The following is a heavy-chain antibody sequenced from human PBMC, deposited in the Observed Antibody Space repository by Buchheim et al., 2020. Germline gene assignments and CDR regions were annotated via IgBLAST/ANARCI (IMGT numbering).Heavy chain of an antibody. V-gene: IGHV3-21*01. CDR3: ARDSSGSWGANWFDP. Sequence: EVQLVESGGGLVKPGGSLRLSCAASGFTFSSYSMNWVRQAPGKGLEWVSSISSSSSYIYYADSVKGRFTISRDNAKNSLYLQMNSLRAEDTAVYYCARDSSGSWGANWFDPWGQGTL. J-gene: IGHJ5*02. CDR2: ISSSSSYI. D-gene: IGHD6-13*01. CDR1: GFTFSSYS.